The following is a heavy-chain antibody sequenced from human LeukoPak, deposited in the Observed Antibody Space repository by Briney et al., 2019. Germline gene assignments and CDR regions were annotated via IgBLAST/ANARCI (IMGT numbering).Heavy chain of an antibody. Sequence: PGGSLRLSCAGSGFTFSDYWVTWVRQAPGKGLEWVAIISYDGSNEYYADSVKGRFTISRDNSKNTLYLQMNSLRAADTAVYYCAREKGPSPRLYYDFWSGYFLDYWGQGTLVTVSS. CDR2: ISYDGSNE. CDR1: GFTFSDYW. CDR3: AREKGPSPRLYYDFWSGYFLDY. V-gene: IGHV3-30*03. J-gene: IGHJ4*02. D-gene: IGHD3-3*01.